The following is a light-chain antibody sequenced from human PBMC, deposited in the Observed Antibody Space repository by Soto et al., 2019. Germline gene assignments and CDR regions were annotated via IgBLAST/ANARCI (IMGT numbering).Light chain of an antibody. CDR2: SNT. CDR1: NSNIGAGFG. V-gene: IGLV1-40*01. Sequence: QLVLTQPPSVSGAPGQRVTISCTGSNSNIGAGFGVQWYQQFPRTAPRLLIYSNTNRPSGVPDRFSASKSGTSASLAITGLRAVDEADYYCQSFDINVLALIFGVGTKVTVL. J-gene: IGLJ2*01. CDR3: QSFDINVLALI.